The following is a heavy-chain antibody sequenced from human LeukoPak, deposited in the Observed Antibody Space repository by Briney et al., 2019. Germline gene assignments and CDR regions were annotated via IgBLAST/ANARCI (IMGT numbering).Heavy chain of an antibody. CDR3: ARLTLVGAFDI. V-gene: IGHV4-4*08. CDR1: GDSISGYY. D-gene: IGHD6-6*01. CDR2: IHNSGNS. J-gene: IGHJ3*02. Sequence: SETLSLTCSVSGDSISGYYWSWIRQPPGKGLEWIAYIHNSGNSNYNPSLKSRVTISVDTSKNQFSLKLNSVTAADTAVYYCARLTLVGAFDIWGQGTMVTVSS.